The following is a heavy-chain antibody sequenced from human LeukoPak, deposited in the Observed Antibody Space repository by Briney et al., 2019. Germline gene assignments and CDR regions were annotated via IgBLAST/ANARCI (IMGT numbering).Heavy chain of an antibody. Sequence: PGGSLRLSCAASGFVFEDYTMHWVRQAPGRGLEWVSLITWDADSTYYADSVKGRFTISRDNSKNTLYLQMGSLRAEDMAVYYCARVKVSGAFDIWGQGTMVTVSS. J-gene: IGHJ3*02. CDR1: GFVFEDYT. V-gene: IGHV3-43*01. CDR3: ARVKVSGAFDI. D-gene: IGHD1-14*01. CDR2: ITWDADST.